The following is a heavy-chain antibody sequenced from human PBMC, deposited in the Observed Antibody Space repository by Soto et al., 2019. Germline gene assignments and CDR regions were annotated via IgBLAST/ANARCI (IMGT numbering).Heavy chain of an antibody. V-gene: IGHV3-30*18. Sequence: PGGSLRLSCAASGFTFSSYGMPWVRQAPGKGLEWVAVISYDGSNKYYADSVKGRFTISRDNSKNTLYLQMNSLRAEDTAVYYCAKERGYSYGLSFCFDYWGQGTLVTVSS. CDR2: ISYDGSNK. CDR1: GFTFSSYG. J-gene: IGHJ4*02. CDR3: AKERGYSYGLSFCFDY. D-gene: IGHD5-18*01.